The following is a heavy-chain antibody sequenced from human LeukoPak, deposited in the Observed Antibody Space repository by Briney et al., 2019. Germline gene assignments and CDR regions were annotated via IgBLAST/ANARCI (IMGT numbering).Heavy chain of an antibody. CDR2: ISSDGSNI. CDR1: GFTFSRYW. J-gene: IGHJ1*01. CDR3: ARDEGYFQH. Sequence: GGSLRLPCAASGFTFSRYWMHWVRQAPGKGLVWVSRISSDGSNIGYAGSVKGRFTISRDNAKNTLYLQMNSLRAEDAAVYYCARDEGYFQHWGQGTLVTVSS. V-gene: IGHV3-74*01.